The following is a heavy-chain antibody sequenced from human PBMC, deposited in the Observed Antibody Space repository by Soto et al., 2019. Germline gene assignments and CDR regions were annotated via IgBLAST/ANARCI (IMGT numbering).Heavy chain of an antibody. D-gene: IGHD3-22*01. CDR2: ISAHTGSS. CDR3: ARAFFYQGSDSRGYSFAAFDF. J-gene: IGHJ3*01. CDR1: GYTFTSSG. V-gene: IGHV1-18*01. Sequence: QVQLVQSGAEVKKPGASVKVSCKAYGYTFTSSGMSWVRQAPGQGLEWMGWISAHTGSSEYAQRFQCRVTMTTDRSTSTAYMELRSLRSDDTAGYYCARAFFYQGSDSRGYSFAAFDFWGPGTLVTVSS.